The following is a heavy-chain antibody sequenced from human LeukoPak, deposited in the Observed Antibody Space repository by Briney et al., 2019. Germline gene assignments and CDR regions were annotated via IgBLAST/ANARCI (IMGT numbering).Heavy chain of an antibody. V-gene: IGHV4-39*01. CDR1: GGSISSSNYY. D-gene: IGHD6-19*01. Sequence: PSETLSLTCTVSGGSISSSNYYWGWVRQPPGKGLEWIGNIYYSGSIFYNPSLRSRITISVDTSKNQFSLKLRSVTAADTAVYYCARGVAVAGTDYWGQGTLVTVSS. J-gene: IGHJ4*02. CDR2: IYYSGSI. CDR3: ARGVAVAGTDY.